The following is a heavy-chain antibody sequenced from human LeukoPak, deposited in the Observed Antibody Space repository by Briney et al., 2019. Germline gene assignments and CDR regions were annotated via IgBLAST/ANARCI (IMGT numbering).Heavy chain of an antibody. J-gene: IGHJ4*02. CDR2: ISYDGSNK. Sequence: GRSQRLSCAASGFTFSSYGMHWVRQAPGKGLEWVAVISYDGSNKYYADSVKGRFTISRDNSKNTLYLQMNSLRAEDTAVYYCAKRNGGSGSYPMGDYWGQGTLVAVSS. V-gene: IGHV3-30*18. CDR3: AKRNGGSGSYPMGDY. D-gene: IGHD3-10*01. CDR1: GFTFSSYG.